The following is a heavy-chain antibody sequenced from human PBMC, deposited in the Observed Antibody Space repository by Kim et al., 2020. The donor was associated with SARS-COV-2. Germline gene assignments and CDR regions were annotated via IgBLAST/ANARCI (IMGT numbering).Heavy chain of an antibody. J-gene: IGHJ6*03. CDR1: GYTFTSYY. V-gene: IGHV1-46*01. CDR2: INTSGGST. Sequence: ASVKVSCKASGYTFTSYYMLWVRQAPGQGLEWMGIINTSGGSTTYAQKFQGRVTMTRDTSTSTVYMELSSLRSEDTAVYYCARPSTNPGDYMDVWGKGTTVTVSS. D-gene: IGHD2-2*01. CDR3: ARPSTNPGDYMDV.